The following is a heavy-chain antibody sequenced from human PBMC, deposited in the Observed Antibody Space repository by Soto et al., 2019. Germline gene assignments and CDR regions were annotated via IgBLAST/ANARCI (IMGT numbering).Heavy chain of an antibody. D-gene: IGHD3-22*01. CDR1: GGSISTSSYY. CDR3: ARDYDRSGDY. V-gene: IGHV4-39*01. Sequence: QLQLQESGPGLVKPSETLSLTCTVSGGSISTSSYYWGWIRQPPGRGLEWIGSIYYSGSTYYNPSLNSRVTISVDTSKTQFSLKLRSVTAAHTAVYYCARDYDRSGDYWGQGTLVTVSS. CDR2: IYYSGST. J-gene: IGHJ4*02.